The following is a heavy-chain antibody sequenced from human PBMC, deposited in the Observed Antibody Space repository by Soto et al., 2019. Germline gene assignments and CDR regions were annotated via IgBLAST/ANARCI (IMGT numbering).Heavy chain of an antibody. CDR2: MSPNTGTI. CDR3: ARDRPGIKTYEAFDI. D-gene: IGHD1-20*01. V-gene: IGHV1-8*01. CDR1: GYTFTSYD. Sequence: GASVKVSFKASGYTFTSYDINWVRQATGQGPEWMGWMSPNTGTIVYAQKFQGRVTMTRNTSTSTAYMTLSSLRSEDTAVYYCARDRPGIKTYEAFDIWGQGTTVT. J-gene: IGHJ3*02.